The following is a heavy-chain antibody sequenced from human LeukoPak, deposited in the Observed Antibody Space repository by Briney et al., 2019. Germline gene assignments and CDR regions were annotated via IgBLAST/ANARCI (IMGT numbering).Heavy chain of an antibody. D-gene: IGHD3-3*01. CDR2: ISGSGGST. Sequence: PGGSLRLSCAASGFTFSNYGMSWLRQAPGKGLEWVSAISGSGGSTYYADSVKGRFTISRDNSKNTLYVQVNSLRAEDTAVYYCARDDDFWSGYSTDYWGQGTLVTVSS. V-gene: IGHV3-23*01. CDR1: GFTFSNYG. CDR3: ARDDDFWSGYSTDY. J-gene: IGHJ4*02.